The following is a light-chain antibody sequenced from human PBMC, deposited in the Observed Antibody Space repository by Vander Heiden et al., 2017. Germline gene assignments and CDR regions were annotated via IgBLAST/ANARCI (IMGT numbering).Light chain of an antibody. CDR2: GNS. CDR3: QSYDSSLSGWDVV. V-gene: IGLV1-40*01. CDR1: SSNIGGGYD. J-gene: IGLJ2*01. Sequence: QSVLTQPPSVSGAPGQRVTISCTGSSSNIGGGYDVHWYQQLPGTAPKLLIYGNSNRPSGVPDRFSGSKSGTSASLAITGLQAEDEADYYCQSYDSSLSGWDVVFGGGTKLTVL.